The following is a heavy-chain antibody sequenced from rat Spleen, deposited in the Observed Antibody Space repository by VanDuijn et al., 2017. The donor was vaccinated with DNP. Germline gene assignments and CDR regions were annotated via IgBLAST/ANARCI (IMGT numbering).Heavy chain of an antibody. CDR2: INYDGSST. CDR1: GFTFSDYY. V-gene: IGHV5-7*01. CDR3: ARHMGIAAISYDS. D-gene: IGHD1-2*01. J-gene: IGHJ2*01. Sequence: EVQLVESDGGLVQPGRSLKLSCAASGFTFSDYYMAWVRQAPKKGLEWVATINYDGSSTYYRDSVKGRFTISRDNAKTTLYLQMDSLRSEDTATYYCARHMGIAAISYDSWGQGVMVTVSS.